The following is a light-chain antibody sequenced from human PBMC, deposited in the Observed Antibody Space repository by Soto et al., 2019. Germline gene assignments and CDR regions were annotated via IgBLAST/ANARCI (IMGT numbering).Light chain of an antibody. CDR1: SSNIGTNA. Sequence: QSVLTQPPSASGTPGQRVTISCSGGSSNIGTNAVNWYQQLPGTAPKLLIYNNNQRPSGVPDRFSGSKSGTSASLAISGLQSEEEADYYCAAWDGSLNGHVFGTGTKVTVL. J-gene: IGLJ1*01. CDR2: NNN. V-gene: IGLV1-44*01. CDR3: AAWDGSLNGHV.